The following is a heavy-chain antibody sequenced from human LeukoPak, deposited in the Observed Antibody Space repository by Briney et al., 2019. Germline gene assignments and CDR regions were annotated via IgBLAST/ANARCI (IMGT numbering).Heavy chain of an antibody. Sequence: PGGSLRLSCVVSGFTFSPYSMNWVRQAPGKGLEWVAYISGRTSTIYYADSVYGRFTIPKDNAKNSLYLQMNSLRAEDTAVYYCARGTMFPYYFDYWGQGTLVTVSS. CDR2: ISGRTSTI. CDR1: GFTFSPYS. CDR3: ARGTMFPYYFDY. V-gene: IGHV3-48*01. J-gene: IGHJ4*02. D-gene: IGHD3-10*02.